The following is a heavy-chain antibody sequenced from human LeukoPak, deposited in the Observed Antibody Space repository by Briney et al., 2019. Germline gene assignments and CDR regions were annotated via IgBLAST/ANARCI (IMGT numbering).Heavy chain of an antibody. CDR1: GYTFTGYY. V-gene: IGHV1-2*02. CDR3: ARVKTMIVVVSLFDY. Sequence: ASVKVSCKASGYTFTGYYMHWVRQAPGQGLEWMGWINPNHGDTNYAQKFQGRVTMTRDTSISTGFMELSRLRSDDTAVYYCARVKTMIVVVSLFDYWGQGTLVTVSS. CDR2: INPNHGDT. J-gene: IGHJ4*02. D-gene: IGHD3-22*01.